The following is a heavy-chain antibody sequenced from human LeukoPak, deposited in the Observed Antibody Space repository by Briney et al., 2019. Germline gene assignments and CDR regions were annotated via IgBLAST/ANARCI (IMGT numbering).Heavy chain of an antibody. Sequence: SETLSLTCTVSGGSISSGDYYWSWIRQPPGKGLEWIGYIYYSGSTNYNPSLKSRVTISVDTSKNQFSLKLSSVTAADTAVYYCARHWNQYSGYDVYFDYWGQGTLVTVSS. CDR2: IYYSGST. J-gene: IGHJ4*02. CDR3: ARHWNQYSGYDVYFDY. V-gene: IGHV4-61*08. D-gene: IGHD5-12*01. CDR1: GGSISSGDYY.